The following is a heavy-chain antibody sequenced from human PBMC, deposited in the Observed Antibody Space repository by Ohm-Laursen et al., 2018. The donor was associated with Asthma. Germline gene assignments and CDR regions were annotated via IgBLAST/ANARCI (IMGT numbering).Heavy chain of an antibody. Sequence: ATVKISCKASGYTFTSHAIHWVRQAPGQSLEWMGWISAGNGNTKYSQKFRGRVTITTETSASTAYMELSSLRSEDTAMYYCARDRNYENFDYWGQGTLVTVSS. V-gene: IGHV1-3*01. D-gene: IGHD4-11*01. CDR1: GYTFTSHA. CDR3: ARDRNYENFDY. CDR2: ISAGNGNT. J-gene: IGHJ4*02.